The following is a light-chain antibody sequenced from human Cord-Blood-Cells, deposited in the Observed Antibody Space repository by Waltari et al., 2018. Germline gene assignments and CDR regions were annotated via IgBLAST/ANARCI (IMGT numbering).Light chain of an antibody. J-gene: IGKJ5*01. CDR1: QSVSSN. V-gene: IGKV3-15*01. Sequence: ELAMTQSPATLSASPGESATLPCRASQSVSSNLAWYQQKPGQAPRLLIYGASTRATGIPARFSGSGSGTEFTLTISSLQSEDFAVYYCHQYNNWPITFGQGTRLEIK. CDR3: HQYNNWPIT. CDR2: GAS.